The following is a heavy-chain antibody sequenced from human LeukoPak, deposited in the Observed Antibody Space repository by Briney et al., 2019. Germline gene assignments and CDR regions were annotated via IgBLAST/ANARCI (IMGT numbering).Heavy chain of an antibody. Sequence: ASVKVSCKASGYTFTSYGISWVRQAPGQGLEWMGIINPSGGSTSYAQKFRGRVTMTRDMSTSTVYMELSSLRSEDTAVYYCARGGVGSYYGDSDLNWFDPWGQGTLVTVSS. J-gene: IGHJ5*02. CDR1: GYTFTSYG. CDR3: ARGGVGSYYGDSDLNWFDP. D-gene: IGHD4-17*01. V-gene: IGHV1-46*01. CDR2: INPSGGST.